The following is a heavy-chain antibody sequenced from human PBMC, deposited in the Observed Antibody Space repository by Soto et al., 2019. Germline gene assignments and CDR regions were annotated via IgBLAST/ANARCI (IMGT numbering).Heavy chain of an antibody. CDR3: GHRSNSFDFWGNDY. D-gene: IGHD3-3*01. CDR2: VYWNGDK. V-gene: IGHV2-5*01. J-gene: IGHJ4*02. CDR1: GFSLIAGLG. Sequence: QITLKESGPALVKPTQTLTLTCTFSGFSLIAGLGVTWIRQPPGKAPEWLALVYWNGDKRYSPSLRDRLTITTDTSRNPVVLTMTNMDPVATATYYCGHRSNSFDFWGNDYWGKGILVTVSS.